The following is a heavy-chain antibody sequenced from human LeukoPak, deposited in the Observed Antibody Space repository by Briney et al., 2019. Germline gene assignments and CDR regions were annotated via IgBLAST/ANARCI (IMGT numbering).Heavy chain of an antibody. CDR1: GFTVSSNY. Sequence: GGSLRLSCAASGFTVSSNYMSWVRQAPGKGLEWVSVIYSGGSTYYADSVKGRFTISRDSSKNTLYLQMNSLRAEDTAVYYCARCLGLELPYYWGQGTLVTVSS. V-gene: IGHV3-66*01. CDR2: IYSGGST. D-gene: IGHD1-7*01. CDR3: ARCLGLELPYY. J-gene: IGHJ4*02.